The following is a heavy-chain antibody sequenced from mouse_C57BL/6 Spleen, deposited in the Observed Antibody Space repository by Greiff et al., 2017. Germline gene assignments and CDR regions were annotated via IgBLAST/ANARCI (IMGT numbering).Heavy chain of an antibody. CDR3: AREGESNYGWFAY. Sequence: VKLVESGPGLVQPSQSLSITCTVSGFSLTSYGVHWVRQSPGKGLEWLGVIWSGGSTDYNAAFISRLSISKDNSKSQVFFKMNSLQADDTAIYYCAREGESNYGWFAYWGQGTLVTVSA. CDR2: IWSGGST. CDR1: GFSLTSYG. J-gene: IGHJ3*01. D-gene: IGHD2-5*01. V-gene: IGHV2-2*01.